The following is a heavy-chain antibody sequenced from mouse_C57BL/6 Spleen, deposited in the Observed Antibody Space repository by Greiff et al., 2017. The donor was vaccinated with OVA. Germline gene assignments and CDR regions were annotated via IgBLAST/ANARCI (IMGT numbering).Heavy chain of an antibody. V-gene: IGHV1-85*01. D-gene: IGHD1-1*01. CDR2: IYPRDGST. Sequence: VKLVESGPELVKPGASVKLSCKASGYTFTSYDINWVKQRPGQGLEWIGWIYPRDGSTKYNEKFKGKATLTVDTSSSTAYMELHSLTSEDSAVYFCARAEIRITTVVEDYYAMDYWGQGTSVTVSS. CDR3: ARAEIRITTVVEDYYAMDY. CDR1: GYTFTSYD. J-gene: IGHJ4*01.